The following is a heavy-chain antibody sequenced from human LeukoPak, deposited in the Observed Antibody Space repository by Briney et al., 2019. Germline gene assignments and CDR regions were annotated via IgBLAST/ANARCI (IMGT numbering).Heavy chain of an antibody. J-gene: IGHJ6*03. Sequence: SVKVSCKASGGTSSNYAINWVRQAPGQGLEWMGGIVPILGTANYAQKFQGRVTFTADESTNTAYMELSSLRSEDTAVYYCAKDERVRYDFWSAVPDYYYYIDVWGKGTTVTVSS. V-gene: IGHV1-69*01. CDR2: IVPILGTA. CDR3: AKDERVRYDFWSAVPDYYYYIDV. D-gene: IGHD3-3*01. CDR1: GGTSSNYA.